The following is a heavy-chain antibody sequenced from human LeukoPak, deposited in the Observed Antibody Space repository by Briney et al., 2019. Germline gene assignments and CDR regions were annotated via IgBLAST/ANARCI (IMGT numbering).Heavy chain of an antibody. D-gene: IGHD2-2*01. Sequence: GRSLRLSCAASGFTFSSYAMHWVRQAPGKGLGWVAVISYDGSNKYYADPVKGRFTISRDNSKNTLYLQMNSLRAEDTAVYYCARVLVPAVMSFDYWGQGTLVTVSS. CDR3: ARVLVPAVMSFDY. J-gene: IGHJ4*02. CDR1: GFTFSSYA. V-gene: IGHV3-30*14. CDR2: ISYDGSNK.